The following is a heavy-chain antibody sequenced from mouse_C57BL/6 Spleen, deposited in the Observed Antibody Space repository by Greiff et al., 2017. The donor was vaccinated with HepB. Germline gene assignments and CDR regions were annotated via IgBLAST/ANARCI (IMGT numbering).Heavy chain of an antibody. Sequence: VQLQQPGAELVRPGTSVKLSCKASGYTFTSYWMHWVKQRPGQGLEWIGVIEPSDSYTNYNQKFKGKATLTVDTPSSTAYIQLSSLTSEDSAVYYCARDSNSRYFDVWGTGTTVTVSS. CDR1: GYTFTSYW. CDR3: ARDSNSRYFDV. J-gene: IGHJ1*03. CDR2: IEPSDSYT. V-gene: IGHV1-59*01. D-gene: IGHD2-5*01.